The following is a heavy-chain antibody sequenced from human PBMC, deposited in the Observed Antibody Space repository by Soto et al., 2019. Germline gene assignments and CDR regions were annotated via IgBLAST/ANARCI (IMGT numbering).Heavy chain of an antibody. V-gene: IGHV1-18*01. CDR3: ARGPYLTYYDILTGYENWFDP. Sequence: ASVKVSCKASGYTFTSYGISWVRQAPGQGLEWMGWISAYNGNTNYAQKLQGRVTMTTDTSTSTAYMELRSLRSDDTAVYYCARGPYLTYYDILTGYENWFDPWGQGTLVTVSS. CDR1: GYTFTSYG. J-gene: IGHJ5*02. CDR2: ISAYNGNT. D-gene: IGHD3-9*01.